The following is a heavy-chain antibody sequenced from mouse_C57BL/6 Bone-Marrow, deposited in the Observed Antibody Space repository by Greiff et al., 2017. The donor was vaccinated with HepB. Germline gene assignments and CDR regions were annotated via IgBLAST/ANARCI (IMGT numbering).Heavy chain of an antibody. CDR3: ARRKAVAYPLDYYAMDY. D-gene: IGHD6-5*01. CDR2: INPSNGGT. CDR1: GYTFTSYW. J-gene: IGHJ4*01. Sequence: QVHVKQPGTELVKPGASVKLSCKASGYTFTSYWMHWVKQRPGQGLEWIGNINPSNGGTNYNEKFKSKATLTVDKSSSTAYMQLSSLTSEDSAVYYCARRKAVAYPLDYYAMDYWGQRTSVTVSS. V-gene: IGHV1-53*01.